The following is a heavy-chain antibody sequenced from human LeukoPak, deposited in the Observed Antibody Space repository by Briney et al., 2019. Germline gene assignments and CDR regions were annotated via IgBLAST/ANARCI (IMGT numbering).Heavy chain of an antibody. J-gene: IGHJ1*01. D-gene: IGHD6-6*01. CDR3: AAGTAGRPEYFQH. V-gene: IGHV1-58*02. Sequence: SVKVSCKASGFTFTSSAMQWVRQARGHRLEWIGWIVVGSGNRNYAQKFQERVSITRDMSTRTAYMELSSLRSEDTAVYYCAAGTAGRPEYFQHWGQGTLVTVSS. CDR2: IVVGSGNR. CDR1: GFTFTSSA.